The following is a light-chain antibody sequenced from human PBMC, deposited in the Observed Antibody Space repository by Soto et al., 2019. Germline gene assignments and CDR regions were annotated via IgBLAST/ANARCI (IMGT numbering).Light chain of an antibody. J-gene: IGLJ1*01. CDR3: CSYAGSYTYV. CDR2: DVS. V-gene: IGLV2-11*01. Sequence: QSALTQPRSVSGSPGQSVTISCTGTSSDVGGYNDVSWYQQHPGKAPKLMIYDVSKRPSGVPDRFSGSKSGNTASLTISGLRAEDEADYYCCSYAGSYTYVFGTGTKLTVL. CDR1: SSDVGGYND.